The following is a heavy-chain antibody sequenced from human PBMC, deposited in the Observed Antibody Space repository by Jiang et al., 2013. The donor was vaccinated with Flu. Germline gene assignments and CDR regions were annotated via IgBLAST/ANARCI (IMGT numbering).Heavy chain of an antibody. CDR3: ARDPGSGSSWYRANY. J-gene: IGHJ4*02. CDR2: ISSSSSYI. D-gene: IGHD6-13*01. CDR1: GFTFSSYS. V-gene: IGHV3-21*01. Sequence: AASGFTFSSYSMNWVRQAPGKGLEWVSSISSSSSYIYYADSVKGRFTISRDNAKNSLYLQMNSLRAEDTAVYYCARDPGSGSSWYRANYWGQGTLVTVSS.